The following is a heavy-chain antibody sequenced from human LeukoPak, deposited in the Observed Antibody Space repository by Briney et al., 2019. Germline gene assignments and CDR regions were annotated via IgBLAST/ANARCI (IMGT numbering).Heavy chain of an antibody. CDR3: ARDPYDTFAYGAFDI. CDR2: ISSSSNTI. Sequence: LTGGSLRLSCAASGFPLSTYSMNWVRQAPGKGLEWVSYISSSSNTIYYADSVKGRFTISRDNARNSLSLQMNSLRAEDTAVYYCARDPYDTFAYGAFDIWGQGTVVTVSS. D-gene: IGHD3-22*01. CDR1: GFPLSTYS. J-gene: IGHJ3*02. V-gene: IGHV3-48*04.